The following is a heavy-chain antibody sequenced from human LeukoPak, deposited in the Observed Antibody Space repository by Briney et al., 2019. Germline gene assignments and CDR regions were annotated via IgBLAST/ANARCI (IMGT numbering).Heavy chain of an antibody. V-gene: IGHV3-30*04. CDR1: GFTFSSYA. CDR3: ARVVAVAVFDY. J-gene: IGHJ4*02. CDR2: ISCDGSNK. Sequence: GGSLRLSCAASGFTFSSYAMHWVRQAPGKGLEWVAVISCDGSNKYYADSVKGRFTISRDNSKNTLYLQMNSLRAEDTAVYYCARVVAVAVFDYWGQGTLVTVSS. D-gene: IGHD6-19*01.